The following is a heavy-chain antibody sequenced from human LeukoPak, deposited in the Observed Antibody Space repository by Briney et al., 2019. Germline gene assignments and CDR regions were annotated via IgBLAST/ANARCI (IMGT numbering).Heavy chain of an antibody. CDR2: IKQHGSDK. V-gene: IGHV3-7*04. D-gene: IGHD3-22*01. J-gene: IGHJ4*02. Sequence: GGSLRLSCAASGYTFSNYWMSWVRQAPAKGLEWVANIKQHGSDKYYVDSVKGRFTISRDNAQNSLYLRLNSLRAEDTAVYHCARVLTSYDSSGPYFFDYWGQGTLVTVSS. CDR1: GYTFSNYW. CDR3: ARVLTSYDSSGPYFFDY.